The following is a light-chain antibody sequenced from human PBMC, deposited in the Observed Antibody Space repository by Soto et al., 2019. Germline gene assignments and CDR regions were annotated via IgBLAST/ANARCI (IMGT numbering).Light chain of an antibody. CDR3: QQYDNLPRLT. J-gene: IGKJ4*01. CDR2: DAS. CDR1: QDISSY. V-gene: IGKV1-33*01. Sequence: DIQMTQSPSSLSASVGDRVTITCQASQDISSYLNWYQQKPGKAPKLLIYDASNLETGVPSRFSGSGSGTDFTFTISSLQPEDIATYYCQQYDNLPRLTFGGGTKVGIK.